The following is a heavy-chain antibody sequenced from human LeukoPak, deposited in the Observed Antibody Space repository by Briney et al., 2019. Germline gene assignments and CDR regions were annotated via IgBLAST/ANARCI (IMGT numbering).Heavy chain of an antibody. CDR1: GGSISSGGYY. CDR2: IYHSGST. CDR3: ASSTRIYYHSGNPGGYYFDY. Sequence: PSETLSLTCTVSGGSISSGGYYWSWIRQPPGKGLEWIGYIYHSGSTYYNPSLKSRVTISVDRSKNQFSLKLSSVTAADTAVYYCASSTRIYYHSGNPGGYYFDYWGQGTLVTVSS. D-gene: IGHD3-10*01. J-gene: IGHJ4*02. V-gene: IGHV4-30-2*01.